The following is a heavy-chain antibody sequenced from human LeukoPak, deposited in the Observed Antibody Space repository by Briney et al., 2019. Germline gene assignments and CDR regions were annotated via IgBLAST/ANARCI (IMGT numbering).Heavy chain of an antibody. V-gene: IGHV3-53*01. CDR1: GFTVSSNY. CDR2: IYSGGST. J-gene: IGHJ4*02. CDR3: ATGIAAAGCDY. D-gene: IGHD6-13*01. Sequence: GGSLRLSCAASGFTVSSNYMSWVRHAPGKGLEWVSVIYSGGSTYYADSVKGRFTISRDNSKNTLYLQMNSLRAEDTAVYYCATGIAAAGCDYWGQGTLVTVSS.